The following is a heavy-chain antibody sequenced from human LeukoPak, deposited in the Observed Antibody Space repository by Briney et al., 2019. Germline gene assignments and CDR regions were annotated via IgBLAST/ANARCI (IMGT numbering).Heavy chain of an antibody. D-gene: IGHD6-6*01. Sequence: ASVKVSCKASGGTFSSYTISWVRQAPGQGLEWMGRIIPILGIANYAQKFQGRVTITADKSTSTAYMELSSLRSEDTAVYYCARIAARQDYFDYWGQGTLVTVSS. CDR1: GGTFSSYT. CDR3: ARIAARQDYFDY. V-gene: IGHV1-69*02. CDR2: IIPILGIA. J-gene: IGHJ4*02.